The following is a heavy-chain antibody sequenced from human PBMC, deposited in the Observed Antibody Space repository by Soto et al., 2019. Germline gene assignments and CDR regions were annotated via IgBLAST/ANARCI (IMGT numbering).Heavy chain of an antibody. D-gene: IGHD4-17*01. CDR1: GFSLSTSRVG. CDR3: AHYRIFGDYMYYFDP. V-gene: IGHV2-5*02. J-gene: IGHJ4*02. CDR2: IYWDDDK. Sequence: QITLKESGPTLVKPTQTLTLTCTFSGFSLSTSRVGVGWIRQPPGKALEWLALIYWDDDKRYSPSLKTRLTIXXHXSTXQVVLTMTNMDPVDTATYYCAHYRIFGDYMYYFDPWGQGTLVTVSS.